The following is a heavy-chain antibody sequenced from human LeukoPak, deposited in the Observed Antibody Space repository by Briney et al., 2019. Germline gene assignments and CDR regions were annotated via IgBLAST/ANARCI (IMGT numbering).Heavy chain of an antibody. CDR1: GFTFNSYA. CDR2: ISGSGGST. CDR3: AKRGSGFGELLYLNFDY. J-gene: IGHJ4*02. D-gene: IGHD3-10*01. V-gene: IGHV3-23*01. Sequence: PGGSLRLSCAASGFTFNSYAMSWVRQAPGKGLEWVSAISGSGGSTYYADSVKGRFTISRDNSKNTLYLQMNSLRAEDTAVYYCAKRGSGFGELLYLNFDYWGQGTLVTVSS.